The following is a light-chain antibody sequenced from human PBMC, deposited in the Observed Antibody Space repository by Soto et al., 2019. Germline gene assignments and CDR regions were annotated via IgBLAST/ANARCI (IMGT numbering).Light chain of an antibody. V-gene: IGLV2-14*03. CDR3: SSYTTSNTRQIV. CDR2: DVT. CDR1: SSGVGGYNY. J-gene: IGLJ1*01. Sequence: QSALTQPASVSRSPGQSITISCTGTSSGVGGYNYVSWYQHHPGKAPKLIIYDVTNRPSGVSNPFSGSKSGNTASLTIPGLQPADEADYYCSSYTTSNTRQIVFGTGTKVTVL.